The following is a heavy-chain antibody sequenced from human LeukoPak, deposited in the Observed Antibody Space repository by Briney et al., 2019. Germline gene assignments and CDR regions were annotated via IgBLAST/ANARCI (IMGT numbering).Heavy chain of an antibody. J-gene: IGHJ6*02. CDR1: GYTFTSYG. D-gene: IGHD3-10*01. CDR2: ISAYNGNT. V-gene: IGHV1-18*01. CDR3: ARDLFGSGSKYYYYYYGMDV. Sequence: GASVKVSFKASGYTFTSYGISWVRQAPGQGLEWMGWISAYNGNTNYAQKLQGRVTMTTDTSTSTAYMELRSLRSDDTAVYYCARDLFGSGSKYYYYYYGMDVWGQGTTVTVSS.